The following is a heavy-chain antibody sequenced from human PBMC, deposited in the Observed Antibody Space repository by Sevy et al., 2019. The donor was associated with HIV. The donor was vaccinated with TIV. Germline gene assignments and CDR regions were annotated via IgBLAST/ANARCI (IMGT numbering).Heavy chain of an antibody. V-gene: IGHV3-7*01. Sequence: GGSLRLSCAASGFTFNSYWMSWVRQAPGKGLEWVANIKQDGSEKYYVDSVKGRFTISRDNSQNSLFLQMNTLRAEDTAVYYCARQGSPYDTYYYYYGMDVWGQGTTVTVSS. CDR3: ARQGSPYDTYYYYYGMDV. J-gene: IGHJ6*02. D-gene: IGHD5-12*01. CDR1: GFTFNSYW. CDR2: IKQDGSEK.